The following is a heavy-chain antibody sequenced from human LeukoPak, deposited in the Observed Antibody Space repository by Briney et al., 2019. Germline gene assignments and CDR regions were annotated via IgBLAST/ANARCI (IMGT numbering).Heavy chain of an antibody. J-gene: IGHJ5*02. D-gene: IGHD3-16*02. CDR1: GFNFNAYA. Sequence: RGGSLRLSCAASGFNFNAYAMHWVRQAPGKGLEWVAIISFDGNEKYYADSVKGRFTISRDNPKKMTYLQMSSLRSEDSAVYFCAKDPRYSGTWPQFTWFDPRGQGTLVIVSS. CDR2: ISFDGNEK. CDR3: AKDPRYSGTWPQFTWFDP. V-gene: IGHV3-30*02.